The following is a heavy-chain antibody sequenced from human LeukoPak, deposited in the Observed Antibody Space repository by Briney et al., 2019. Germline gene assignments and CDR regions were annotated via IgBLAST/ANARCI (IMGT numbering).Heavy chain of an antibody. CDR2: IYTSGST. D-gene: IGHD3-10*01. J-gene: IGHJ4*02. CDR1: GGSISSYY. CDR3: ARRSGSSRITMVWGVRLDYFDY. V-gene: IGHV4-4*07. Sequence: SETLSLTCTVSGGSISSYYWSWIRQPAGKGLEWIGRIYTSGSTNYNPSLKSRVTISVDTSKNQFSLKLSSVTAADTAVYYCARRSGSSRITMVWGVRLDYFDYWGQGTLVTVSP.